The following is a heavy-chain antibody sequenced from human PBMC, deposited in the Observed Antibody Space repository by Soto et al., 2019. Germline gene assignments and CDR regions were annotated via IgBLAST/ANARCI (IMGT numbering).Heavy chain of an antibody. J-gene: IGHJ4*02. CDR2: INAGNGNT. CDR1: GYTFTSYA. CDR3: ACDHQLLLLYFDY. Sequence: QVQLVQSGSEVKKPGASVKVSCKASGYTFTSYAMHWVRQAPGQRLEWMGWINAGNGNTKYSQKFQGRVTITRDTAASTAYMELSSLRSEDTAVYYCACDHQLLLLYFDYWGQGTLVTVSS. D-gene: IGHD2-2*01. V-gene: IGHV1-3*01.